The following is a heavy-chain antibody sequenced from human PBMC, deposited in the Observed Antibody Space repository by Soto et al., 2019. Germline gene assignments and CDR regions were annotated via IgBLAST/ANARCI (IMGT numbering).Heavy chain of an antibody. CDR2: ISAYNGNT. D-gene: IGHD4-17*01. CDR3: ARAPGYGDYGYYFDY. CDR1: GYTFTSYG. V-gene: IGHV1-18*01. Sequence: ASVKVSCKASGYTFTSYGISWVRQAPGQGLEWMGWISAYNGNTNYAQKLQGRVTMTTDTSTSTAYMELRSLRSDDTAVYYCARAPGYGDYGYYFDYWGQGTLVTVSS. J-gene: IGHJ4*02.